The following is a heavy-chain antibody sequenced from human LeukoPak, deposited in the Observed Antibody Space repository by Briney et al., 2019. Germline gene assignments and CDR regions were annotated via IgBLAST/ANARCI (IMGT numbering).Heavy chain of an antibody. V-gene: IGHV1-69*06. Sequence: GASVKVSCKASGGTFSSYAINWVRQAPGQGLEWMGGIIPIFGTANSAQKFQGRVTITQNSSVTTVYMELSSLTSEDTAVYYCARRGLVAGIYDLVYGFDIWGQGTMVTVSS. D-gene: IGHD3/OR15-3a*01. CDR1: GGTFSSYA. CDR3: ARRGLVAGIYDLVYGFDI. J-gene: IGHJ3*02. CDR2: IIPIFGTA.